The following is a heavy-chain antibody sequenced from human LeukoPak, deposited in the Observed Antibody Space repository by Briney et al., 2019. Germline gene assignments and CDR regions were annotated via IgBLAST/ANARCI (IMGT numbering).Heavy chain of an antibody. CDR1: GYTFTSYG. V-gene: IGHV1-18*01. CDR3: AKESGGVSSSWWVDY. J-gene: IGHJ4*02. CDR2: ISAYSGNT. Sequence: ASVKVSCKASGYTFTSYGISWVRQAPGQGLEWMGWISAYSGNTNYAQKLQGRVTMTTDTSTSTAYMELRSLRSDDTAVFYCAKESGGVSSSWWVDYWGQGTLVTVSS. D-gene: IGHD6-13*01.